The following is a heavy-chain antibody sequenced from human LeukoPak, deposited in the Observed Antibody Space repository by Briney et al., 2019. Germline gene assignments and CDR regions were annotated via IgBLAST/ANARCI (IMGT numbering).Heavy chain of an antibody. CDR2: IYPGDSDT. CDR1: GYSFTSYW. D-gene: IGHD5-18*01. CDR3: ARDLIQLGLNDAFDI. Sequence: GESLKISCKGSGYSFTSYWIGWVRQMPGKGLEWMGIIYPGDSDTRYSPSFQGQVTLSADKSISTAYLQWSSLKASDTAMYYCARDLIQLGLNDAFDIWGQGTMVTVSS. J-gene: IGHJ3*02. V-gene: IGHV5-51*01.